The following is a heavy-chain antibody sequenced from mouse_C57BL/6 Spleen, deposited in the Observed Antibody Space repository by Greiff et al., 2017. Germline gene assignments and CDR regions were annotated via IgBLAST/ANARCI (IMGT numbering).Heavy chain of an antibody. D-gene: IGHD2-2*01. CDR3: ARSSGPMVRTWFAY. V-gene: IGHV1-69*01. J-gene: IGHJ3*01. CDR2: IDPSDSYT. CDR1: GYTFTSYW. Sequence: VQLQQPGAELVMPGASVKLSCKASGYTFTSYWMHWVKQRPGQGLEWIGEIDPSDSYTNYNQKFKGKSTLTVDKSSSTAYMQLSSLTSEDSAVYYCARSSGPMVRTWFAYWGQGTLVTVSA.